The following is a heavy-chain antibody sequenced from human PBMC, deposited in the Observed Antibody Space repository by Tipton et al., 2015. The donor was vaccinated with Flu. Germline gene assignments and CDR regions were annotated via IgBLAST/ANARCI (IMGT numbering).Heavy chain of an antibody. Sequence: GSLRLSCAASGFTVSGNYMSWVRQAPGKGLEWVSISSANGDETHHADSVRGRFTISRDNSKKTLYLQMNTLRAEDTAVYYCATDVWGPGTMVTVSS. V-gene: IGHV3-53*01. J-gene: IGHJ3*01. CDR2: SSANGDET. CDR1: GFTVSGNY. CDR3: ATDV.